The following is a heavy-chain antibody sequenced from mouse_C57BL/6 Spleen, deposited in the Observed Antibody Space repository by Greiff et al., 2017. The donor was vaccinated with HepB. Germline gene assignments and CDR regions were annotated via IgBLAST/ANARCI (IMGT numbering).Heavy chain of an antibody. CDR1: GFTFSSYT. V-gene: IGHV5-9*01. Sequence: DVMLVESGGGLVKPGGSLKLSCAASGFTFSSYTMSWVRQTPEKRLEWVATISGGGGNTYYPDSVKGRFTISRDNAKNTLYLQMSSLRSEDTALYYCASHGLLRYFDYWGQGTTLTVSS. J-gene: IGHJ2*01. CDR3: ASHGLLRYFDY. CDR2: ISGGGGNT. D-gene: IGHD1-1*01.